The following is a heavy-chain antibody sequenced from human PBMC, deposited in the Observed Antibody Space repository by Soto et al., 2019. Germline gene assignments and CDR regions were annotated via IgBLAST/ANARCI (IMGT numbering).Heavy chain of an antibody. J-gene: IGHJ6*02. CDR3: TTDQNPRYCSCYACYSGQHAMDV. Sequence: EVRLVESGGGLVKPGGSLRLSCAASGFSFTNAWMSWVRQAPGKGPEWVGRIKSKPDGGTTDYAAPVKGRFTISRDDSENTLYLQMKILKTEDTAVYYCTTDQNPRYCSCYACYSGQHAMDVWGQGTTVIVSS. CDR2: IKSKPDGGTT. D-gene: IGHD2-15*01. CDR1: GFSFTNAW. V-gene: IGHV3-15*01.